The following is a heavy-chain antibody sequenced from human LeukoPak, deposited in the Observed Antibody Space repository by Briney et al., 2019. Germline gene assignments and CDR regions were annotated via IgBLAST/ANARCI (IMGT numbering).Heavy chain of an antibody. CDR2: IIHIFDSP. J-gene: IGHJ4*02. D-gene: IGHD2-2*01. V-gene: IGHV1-69*05. CDR3: AVGIVPAAHLDH. CDR1: GDTFTSDA. Sequence: WASVKVSCKTSGDTFTSDAISWVRQAPGQGLEWMGGIIHIFDSPNYAQKFQDRLTITTDESTTTAYMELSSLTSDDTAIYYCAVGIVPAAHLDHWGQGTLVTVSS.